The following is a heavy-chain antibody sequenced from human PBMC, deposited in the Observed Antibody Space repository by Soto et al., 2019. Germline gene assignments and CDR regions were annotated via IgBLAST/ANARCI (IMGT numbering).Heavy chain of an antibody. CDR2: INHSGST. J-gene: IGHJ4*02. V-gene: IGHV4-34*01. Sequence: SETLSLTCAVEGGSFGGYDGSWIRQPPGKGLEWIGEINHSGSTNYNPSLKSRVTISVDTSMNQFSLKLSSVTAADTAVYYCARIVAGTGRFDYWGQGTLVTVSS. CDR3: ARIVAGTGRFDY. CDR1: GGSFGGYD. D-gene: IGHD6-19*01.